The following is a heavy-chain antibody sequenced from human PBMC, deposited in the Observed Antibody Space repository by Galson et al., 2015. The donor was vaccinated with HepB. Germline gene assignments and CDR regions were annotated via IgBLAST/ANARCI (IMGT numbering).Heavy chain of an antibody. J-gene: IGHJ5*02. V-gene: IGHV1-69*06. CDR2: IFPLLGAA. CDR3: ATRSAANFGVVTIDWFDP. CDR1: GGTFRSNP. D-gene: IGHD3-3*01. Sequence: CKASGGTFRSNPISWLRQAPGQGLEWMGGIFPLLGAAHYAQKFQGRLTINADKSTSTAYMELSTLRSDDTAVYYCATRSAANFGVVTIDWFDPWGQGTLVTVSS.